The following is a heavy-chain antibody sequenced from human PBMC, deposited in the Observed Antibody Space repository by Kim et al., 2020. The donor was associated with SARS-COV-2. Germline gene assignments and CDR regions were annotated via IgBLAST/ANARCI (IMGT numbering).Heavy chain of an antibody. CDR3: ASVVSKASGLVVSWFDP. J-gene: IGHJ5*02. CDR2: IYYSGST. V-gene: IGHV4-31*03. D-gene: IGHD3-22*01. CDR1: GGSISSGGYY. Sequence: SETLSLTCTVSGGSISSGGYYWSRIRQHPGKGLEWIGYIYYSGSTYYNPSLKSRVTISVDTSKNQFSLKLSSVTAADTAVYYCASVVSKASGLVVSWFDPWGQGTLVTVSS.